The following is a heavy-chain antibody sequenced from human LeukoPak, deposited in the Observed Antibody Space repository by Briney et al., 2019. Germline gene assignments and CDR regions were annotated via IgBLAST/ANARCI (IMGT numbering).Heavy chain of an antibody. CDR3: ARVTRIGYSSGWHTH. V-gene: IGHV4-39*01. D-gene: IGHD6-19*01. J-gene: IGHJ4*02. Sequence: SETLSLTCTVSGDSISTSNSYWGWIRQPPGKGLEWIGSIYYSGNTYYNASLKSRVTISVDTSKNQFSLKLSSVTAADTAVYYCARVTRIGYSSGWHTHWGQGTLVTVSS. CDR2: IYYSGNT. CDR1: GDSISTSNSY.